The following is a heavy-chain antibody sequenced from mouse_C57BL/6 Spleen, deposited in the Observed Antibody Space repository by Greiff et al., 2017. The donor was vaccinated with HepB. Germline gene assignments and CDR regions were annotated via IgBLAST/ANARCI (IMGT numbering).Heavy chain of an antibody. CDR3: AIPYYPYFDY. CDR1: GYTFTSYW. Sequence: VQLQQPGAELVMPGASVKLSCKASGYTFTSYWMHWVKQRPGQGLEWIGEIDPSDSDTNYNQKFKGKATLTVDKSSSTAYMQLSSLTSEDSAVYYCAIPYYPYFDYWGQGTTLTVSS. V-gene: IGHV1-69*01. CDR2: IDPSDSDT. D-gene: IGHD1-1*01. J-gene: IGHJ2*01.